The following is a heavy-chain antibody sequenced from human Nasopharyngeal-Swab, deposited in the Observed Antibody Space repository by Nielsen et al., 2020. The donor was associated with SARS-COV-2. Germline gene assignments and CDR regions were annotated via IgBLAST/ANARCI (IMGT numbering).Heavy chain of an antibody. V-gene: IGHV1-18*01. CDR2: ISAYNGNT. CDR1: GYTFTSYG. Sequence: ASVKVSCRASGYTFTSYGISWVRQAPGQGLEWMGWISAYNGNTNYAQKLQGRVTMTTDTSTSTAYMELRSLRSDDTVVYYCARVIAAAANEGLDYWGQGTLVTVSS. CDR3: ARVIAAAANEGLDY. J-gene: IGHJ4*02. D-gene: IGHD6-13*01.